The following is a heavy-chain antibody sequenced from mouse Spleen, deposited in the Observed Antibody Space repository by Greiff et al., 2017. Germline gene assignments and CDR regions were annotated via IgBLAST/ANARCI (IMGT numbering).Heavy chain of an antibody. CDR3: ARWDSYYSYDEGYAMDY. CDR1: GYTFTSYW. J-gene: IGHJ4*01. CDR2: INPSSGYT. V-gene: IGHV1-7*01. Sequence: VQLQQSGAELAKPGASVKLSCKASGYTFTSYWMHWVKQRPGQGLEWIGYINPSSGYTKYNQKFKDKATLTADKSSSTAYMQLSSLTYEDSAVYYCARWDSYYSYDEGYAMDYWGQGTSVTVSS. D-gene: IGHD2-12*01.